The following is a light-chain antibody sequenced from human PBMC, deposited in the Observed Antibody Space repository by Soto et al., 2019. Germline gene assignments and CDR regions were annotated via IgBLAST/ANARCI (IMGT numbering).Light chain of an antibody. CDR1: QSVGSN. CDR2: GAY. J-gene: IGKJ2*01. Sequence: EIVMTQSPATLSVSPGERATLSCRASQSVGSNLAWYQQKPGQAPRLLIYGAYTRATGIPARFSGSGSGTEFTLTISSLQSEDFAVYYCQQYNNWPLYTFGQGTKVDIK. CDR3: QQYNNWPLYT. V-gene: IGKV3-15*01.